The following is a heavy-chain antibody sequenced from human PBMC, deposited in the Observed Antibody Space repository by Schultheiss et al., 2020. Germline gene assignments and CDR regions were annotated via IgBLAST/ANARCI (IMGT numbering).Heavy chain of an antibody. D-gene: IGHD3-10*01. CDR1: GFTFSDYW. J-gene: IGHJ4*02. Sequence: GGSLRLSCAASGFTFSDYWMSWVRQAPGKGLEWVANIKQDGSEKHYMDSVRGRFTISRDNAKNSLYLQMDSLRAEDTAVYYCSLGGGSGEGWGQGTLVTGYS. CDR2: IKQDGSEK. CDR3: SLGGGSGEG. V-gene: IGHV3-7*03.